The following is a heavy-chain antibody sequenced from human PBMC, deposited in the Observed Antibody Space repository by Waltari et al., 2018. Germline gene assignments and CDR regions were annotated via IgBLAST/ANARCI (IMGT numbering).Heavy chain of an antibody. CDR2: NVPIFGTA. CDR3: ATSTSYAKGHDY. V-gene: IGHV1-69*01. CDR1: GGTFSSYA. J-gene: IGHJ4*02. D-gene: IGHD2-2*01. Sequence: QVQLVQSGAEVKKPGSSVKVSCKASGGTFSSYAISWVRQAPGQGLEWMGGNVPIFGTANYAQKFQCGVTITADESTSTGYMELSSLRSEDTAVYYCATSTSYAKGHDYWGQGTLVTVSS.